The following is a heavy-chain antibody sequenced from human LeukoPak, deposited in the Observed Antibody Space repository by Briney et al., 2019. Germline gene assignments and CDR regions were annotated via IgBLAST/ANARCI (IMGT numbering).Heavy chain of an antibody. CDR1: GGSISSYY. J-gene: IGHJ3*02. CDR3: ARDRPGIAVAGDAFDI. V-gene: IGHV4-59*01. D-gene: IGHD6-19*01. Sequence: PSGTLSLTCTVSGGSISSYYWSWIRQPPGKGLEWIGYIYNRGSNTNYNPSLKSRVTISVDMSKNQFSLKLRSVTAADTAVYFCARDRPGIAVAGDAFDIWGRGTMVTVSS. CDR2: IYNRGSNT.